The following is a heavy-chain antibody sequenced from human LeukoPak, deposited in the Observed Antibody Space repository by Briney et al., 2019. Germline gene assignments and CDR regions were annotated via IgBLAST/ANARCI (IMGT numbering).Heavy chain of an antibody. V-gene: IGHV4-38-2*02. CDR2: IYHSGNT. CDR1: GYSISSGYY. J-gene: IGHJ3*02. Sequence: SETLSLTCTVSGYSISSGYYWGWIRQPPGKGLEWIGNIYHSGNTYYNPSLKSRVSLSVDTSENQFSLKLNSVTAADTAVYYCARESYYDSSGYSHDAFDIWGQGTMVTVSS. D-gene: IGHD3-22*01. CDR3: ARESYYDSSGYSHDAFDI.